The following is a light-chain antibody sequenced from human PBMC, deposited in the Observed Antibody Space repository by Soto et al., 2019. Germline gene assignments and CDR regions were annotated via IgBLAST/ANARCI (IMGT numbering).Light chain of an antibody. J-gene: IGLJ3*02. CDR1: SSNIGSNF. V-gene: IGLV1-44*01. CDR3: ASWDDSLNGPV. CDR2: SIN. Sequence: QSMVTQPPSASGTPGQRVTISCSGSSSNIGSNFVSWYQRLPGTPPQLLIYSINQRPSGVPDRFSGSKSGTSASLAISGLQYEDEADYFCASWDDSLNGPVFGGGTQLTVL.